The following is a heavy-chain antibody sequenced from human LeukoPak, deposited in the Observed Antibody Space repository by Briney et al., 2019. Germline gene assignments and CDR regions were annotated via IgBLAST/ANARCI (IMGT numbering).Heavy chain of an antibody. D-gene: IGHD6-13*01. CDR3: ATSKGSWPDFFDY. J-gene: IGHJ4*02. V-gene: IGHV3-48*03. Sequence: GGSLRLSCAASGFTFSSCEMNWVRQAPGKGLEWVSYISTSGSSIYYADSVKGRFTISRDNAKSSLYLQMNSLRAEDTAFYYCATSKGSWPDFFDYWGQGTLVTVSS. CDR1: GFTFSSCE. CDR2: ISTSGSSI.